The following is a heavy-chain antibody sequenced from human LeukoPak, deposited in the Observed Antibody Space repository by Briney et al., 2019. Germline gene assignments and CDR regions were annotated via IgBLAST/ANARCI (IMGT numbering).Heavy chain of an antibody. CDR2: IYYSGST. CDR3: ARVPSYDTYEGNAFDI. V-gene: IGHV4-30-4*07. Sequence: SQTLSLTCAVSGGSISSGGYSWSWIRQPPGKGLEWIGYIYYSGSTYYNPSLKSRVTISVDTSKNQFSLKLSSVTAADTAVYYCARVPSYDTYEGNAFDIWGQGTMVTVSS. D-gene: IGHD3-22*01. J-gene: IGHJ3*02. CDR1: GGSISSGGYS.